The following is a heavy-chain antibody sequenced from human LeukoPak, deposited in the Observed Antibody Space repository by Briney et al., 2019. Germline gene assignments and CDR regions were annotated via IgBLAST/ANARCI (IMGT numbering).Heavy chain of an antibody. V-gene: IGHV4-34*01. Sequence: SETLSLTCAVYGGSFSGYYWSWIRQPPGKGLEWIGEINHSGSTNYNPSLKSRVTISVDMSKNQFSLKLSSVTAADTAVYYCAREGGYYGSGSYSGCDYWGQGTLVTVSS. J-gene: IGHJ4*02. CDR3: AREGGYYGSGSYSGCDY. CDR1: GGSFSGYY. CDR2: INHSGST. D-gene: IGHD3-10*01.